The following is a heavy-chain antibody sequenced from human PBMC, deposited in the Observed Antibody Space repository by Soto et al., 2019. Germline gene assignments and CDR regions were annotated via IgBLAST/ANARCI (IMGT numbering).Heavy chain of an antibody. V-gene: IGHV3-53*01. J-gene: IGHJ3*01. CDR3: ATWHEREHAYDV. CDR2: LYDVDGS. CDR1: GLTVSDKKY. D-gene: IGHD1-1*01. Sequence: DVQLVESGGGLMQPGESLRLSCAASGLTVSDKKYVAWVRQAPGKGLEWVSALYDVDGSFYADSVKGRFTTSSDSSKTTVYLQMNGLRPYDTAVYYCATWHEREHAYDVWGQGTTVTVSS.